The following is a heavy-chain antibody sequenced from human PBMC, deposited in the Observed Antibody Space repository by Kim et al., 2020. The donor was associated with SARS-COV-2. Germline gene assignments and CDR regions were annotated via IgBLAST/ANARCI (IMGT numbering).Heavy chain of an antibody. V-gene: IGHV3-7*03. J-gene: IGHJ4*02. Sequence: GGSLRLSCAASGFTFSSYWMSWVRQAPGKGLEWVANIKQDGSEKYYVDSVKGRFTISRDNAKNSLYLQMNSLRAEDTAVYYCAGQAEGGKLELNYWGQGTLVTVSS. CDR2: IKQDGSEK. D-gene: IGHD1-7*01. CDR1: GFTFSSYW. CDR3: AGQAEGGKLELNY.